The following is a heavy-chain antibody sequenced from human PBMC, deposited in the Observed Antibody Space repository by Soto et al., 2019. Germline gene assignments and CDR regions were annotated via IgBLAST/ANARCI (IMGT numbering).Heavy chain of an antibody. CDR2: IYFTGDT. CDR1: Y. J-gene: IGHJ6*02. Sequence: YGRSSRHLLLEGQDWIGYIYFTGDTNYNPSLKSRVTMSIDTSQNQFSLKLTSVNAADTAVYSCVRYIAAIGRYYYGMDVWGQGTTVTVSS. CDR3: VRYIAAIGRYYYGMDV. V-gene: IGHV4-59*01. D-gene: IGHD6-13*01.